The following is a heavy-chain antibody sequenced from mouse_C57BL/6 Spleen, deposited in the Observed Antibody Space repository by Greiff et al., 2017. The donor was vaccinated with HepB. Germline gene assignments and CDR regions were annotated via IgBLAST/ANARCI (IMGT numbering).Heavy chain of an antibody. CDR1: GYAFTNYL. V-gene: IGHV1-54*01. Sequence: QVQLQQSGAELVRPGTSVKVSCKASGYAFTNYLIEWVKQRPGQGLEWIGVINPGSGGTNYNEKFKGKATMTADKSSSTAYMQLSSLTSVDSAVYFCAREGLAYDYDEDWYFDVWGTGTTVTVSS. D-gene: IGHD2-4*01. CDR2: INPGSGGT. J-gene: IGHJ1*03. CDR3: AREGLAYDYDEDWYFDV.